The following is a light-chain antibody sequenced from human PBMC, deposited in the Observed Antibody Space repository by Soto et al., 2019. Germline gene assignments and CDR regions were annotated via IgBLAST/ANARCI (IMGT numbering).Light chain of an antibody. J-gene: IGKJ1*01. CDR3: QQLNSYPRT. CDR1: QAISSY. Sequence: IQLTQSPSSLSASVGDRVTITCRASQAISSYLAWYQQKPGRAPNLLIYGASTLQSGVPSRFSGSGSGTDFTLTISSLQPEDFATYACQQLNSYPRTFGQGTKVEIK. V-gene: IGKV1-9*01. CDR2: GAS.